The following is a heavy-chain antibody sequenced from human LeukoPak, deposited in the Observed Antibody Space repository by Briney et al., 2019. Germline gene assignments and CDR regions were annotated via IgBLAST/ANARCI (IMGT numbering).Heavy chain of an antibody. CDR1: GGSISSGSYY. J-gene: IGHJ4*02. D-gene: IGHD2-15*01. CDR3: ARGYCSGGSCYLFDY. Sequence: PSETLSPTCTVSGGSISSGSYYWSWIRQPAGKGLEWIGRIYTSGSTNYNPSLKSRVTISVDTSKNQFSLKLSSVTAADTAVYYCARGYCSGGSCYLFDYWGQGTLVTVSS. V-gene: IGHV4-61*02. CDR2: IYTSGST.